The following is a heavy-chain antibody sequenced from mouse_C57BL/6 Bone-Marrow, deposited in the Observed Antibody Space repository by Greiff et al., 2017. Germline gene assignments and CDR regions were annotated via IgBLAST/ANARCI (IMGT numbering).Heavy chain of an antibody. J-gene: IGHJ3*01. CDR3: ARLGYD. CDR2: IDPSDSYT. Sequence: QVQLQQPGAELVMPGASVKLSCKASGYTFTSYWMHWVKQRPGQGLEWIGEIDPSDSYTNYNQKFKGKSTLTVDKSSSTAYMQLSSLTSEDSAVYYCARLGYDWGQGTLVTVSA. V-gene: IGHV1-69*01. D-gene: IGHD2-2*01. CDR1: GYTFTSYW.